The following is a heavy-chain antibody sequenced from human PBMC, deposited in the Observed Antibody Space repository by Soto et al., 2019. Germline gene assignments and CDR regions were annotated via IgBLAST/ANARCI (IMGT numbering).Heavy chain of an antibody. V-gene: IGHV3-23*01. D-gene: IGHD2-8*02. CDR2: ISGSGGST. CDR1: GFTFSSYA. CDR3: ARIVLGSWYFDL. Sequence: PGGSPRLSCAASGFTFSSYAMSWVRQAPGKGLEWVSAISGSGGSTYYADSVKGRFTISRDNSKNTLYLQMNSLRAEDTAVYYCARIVLGSWYFDLWGRGTLVTVSS. J-gene: IGHJ2*01.